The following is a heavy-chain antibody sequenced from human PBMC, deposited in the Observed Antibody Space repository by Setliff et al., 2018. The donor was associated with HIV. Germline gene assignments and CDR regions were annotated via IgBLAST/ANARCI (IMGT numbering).Heavy chain of an antibody. D-gene: IGHD3-22*01. J-gene: IGHJ2*01. Sequence: PSETLSLTCTVSGGSTSTSGYYWGWIRQPPGKGREWIGSIYSSGSTYYNPSLKSRVTISVDTSKNQFSLKLSSVTAADTAVYYCASLSSGSDWYFDLWGRGTLVTVSS. CDR2: IYSSGST. V-gene: IGHV4-39*07. CDR3: ASLSSGSDWYFDL. CDR1: GGSTSTSGYY.